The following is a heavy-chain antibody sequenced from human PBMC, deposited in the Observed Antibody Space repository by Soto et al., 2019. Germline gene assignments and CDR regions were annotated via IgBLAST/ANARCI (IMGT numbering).Heavy chain of an antibody. CDR3: AREAYFDYFDY. D-gene: IGHD2-21*01. J-gene: IGHJ4*02. CDR1: GFTFSNYW. V-gene: IGHV3-7*01. CDR2: IKQDGSDK. Sequence: PGGSLRLSCAASGFTFSNYWMSWVRQAPGKGLEWVANIKQDGSDKYYGDSVRGRFTISRDNAKNSLYLQLNSLRAEDMAVYYCAREAYFDYFDYWGQGTLVTVSS.